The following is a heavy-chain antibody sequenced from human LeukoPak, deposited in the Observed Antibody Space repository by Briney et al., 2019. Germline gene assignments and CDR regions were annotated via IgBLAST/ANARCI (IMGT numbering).Heavy chain of an antibody. V-gene: IGHV4-39*07. CDR2: IYYSGST. CDR3: ARLYCSSTSCPGDY. J-gene: IGHJ4*02. Sequence: SETLSLTCTVSGGSIGSSSYYWGWIRQPPGKGLEWIGSIYYSGSTYYNPSLKSRVTMSVDTSKNQFSLKLSSVTAADTAVYYCARLYCSSTSCPGDYWGQGTLVTVSS. CDR1: GGSIGSSSYY. D-gene: IGHD2-2*01.